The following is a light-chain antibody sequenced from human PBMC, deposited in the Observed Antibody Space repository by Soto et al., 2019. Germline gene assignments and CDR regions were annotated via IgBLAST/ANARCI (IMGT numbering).Light chain of an antibody. CDR2: DAS. V-gene: IGKV1-5*01. Sequence: DIRMTQSQCSLSASVVDRVTITCRPSQITSTYFNWYQQKPGKAPKLLIYDASSLESGVPSRFSGSGSGTEFTLTISSLQPDDFATYYCQQYNSYSGTFGQGTKVDIK. CDR3: QQYNSYSGT. CDR1: QITSTY. J-gene: IGKJ1*01.